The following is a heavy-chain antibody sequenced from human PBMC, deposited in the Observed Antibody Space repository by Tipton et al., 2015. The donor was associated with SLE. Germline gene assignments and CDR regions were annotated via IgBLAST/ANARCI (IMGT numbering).Heavy chain of an antibody. V-gene: IGHV4-39*07. Sequence: LRLSCTVSGGSMTSGSYYWGWIRQSPGKGLEWIGSSHYSGSTFYSSSFESRVTISLDTPNNQFSLRLISVTAADTAVYYCAKLWNNYYDAFDIWGQGTTVSVSS. CDR3: AKLWNNYYDAFDI. D-gene: IGHD2-21*01. CDR1: GGSMTSGSYY. CDR2: SHYSGST. J-gene: IGHJ3*02.